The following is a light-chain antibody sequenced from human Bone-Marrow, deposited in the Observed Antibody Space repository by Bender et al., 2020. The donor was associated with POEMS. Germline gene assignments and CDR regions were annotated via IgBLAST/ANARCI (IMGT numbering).Light chain of an antibody. CDR3: QVWDGENDRPV. CDR1: KIGYKR. CDR2: DDS. J-gene: IGLJ3*02. Sequence: SYALRQPPSVSVAPGLTATITCGGDKIGYKRAHWYKKKAGQAPMLVVYDDSDRPSGIPERFSGSNSGNTATLTIGTVEAGDEADYYCQVWDGENDRPVFGGGTRVTV. V-gene: IGLV3-21*02.